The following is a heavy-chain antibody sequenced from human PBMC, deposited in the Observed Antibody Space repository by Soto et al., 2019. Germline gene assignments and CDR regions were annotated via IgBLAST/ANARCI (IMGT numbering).Heavy chain of an antibody. V-gene: IGHV4-59*01. CDR3: ARVKYASGSWLHTFDY. J-gene: IGHJ4*02. Sequence: PSETLSLTCTVSGGSISSYYWSWIRQPPGKGLEWIGYIYYSGNTIYNPSLKSRITISSDTSKGQFSLKLTSVTEADTAVYYCARVKYASGSWLHTFDYWGQGISVTVSS. D-gene: IGHD3-10*01. CDR1: GGSISSYY. CDR2: IYYSGNT.